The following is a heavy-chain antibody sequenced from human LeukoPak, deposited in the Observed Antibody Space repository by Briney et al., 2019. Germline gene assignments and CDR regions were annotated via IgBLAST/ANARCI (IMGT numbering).Heavy chain of an antibody. CDR1: GFSFSTYS. CDR3: ASSHYYYYMDV. V-gene: IGHV3-21*01. CDR2: IGSSSSYI. Sequence: GGSLRLSCVASGFSFSTYSMNWVRQAPGKGLEWVSSIGSSSSYIYYADSVKGRFTISRDNAQNLLYLQMISLRAEDTAVYYCASSHYYYYMDVWGKGTTVTVSS. J-gene: IGHJ6*03.